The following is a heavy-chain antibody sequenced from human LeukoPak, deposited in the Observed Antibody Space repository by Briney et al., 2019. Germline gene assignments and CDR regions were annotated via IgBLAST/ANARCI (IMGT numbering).Heavy chain of an antibody. CDR1: GGSISSYY. CDR2: IYTSGST. CDR3: ARDPPHQWLFSHDAFDI. D-gene: IGHD6-19*01. V-gene: IGHV4-4*07. J-gene: IGHJ3*02. Sequence: PAETLSLTCTVSGGSISSYYWSWIRQPAGKGREGMGRIYTSGSTNYNPSLKSRVTLSVDPSQNPFSLTLSSVTAADTAVYYCARDPPHQWLFSHDAFDIWGQGTMVTVSS.